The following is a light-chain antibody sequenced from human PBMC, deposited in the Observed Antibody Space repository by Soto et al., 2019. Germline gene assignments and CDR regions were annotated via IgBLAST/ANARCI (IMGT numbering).Light chain of an antibody. J-gene: IGLJ1*01. Sequence: SVLAQPASVSGSPGQSITISCTGTSGFVGSFSLVSWYQQHPGKAPKLMIYEVSNRPSGVSNRFSGSKSGNTASLTISGLQAEDEADYYCSSYTSSSTSVFGTGTKVTVL. CDR1: SGFVGSFSL. CDR3: SSYTSSSTSV. CDR2: EVS. V-gene: IGLV2-14*02.